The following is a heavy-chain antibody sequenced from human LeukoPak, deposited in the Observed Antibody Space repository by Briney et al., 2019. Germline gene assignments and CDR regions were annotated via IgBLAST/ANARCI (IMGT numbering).Heavy chain of an antibody. Sequence: GGSLRLSCAASGVTFSSYGMHWVRQAPGKGLEGVALISSDGNDKLYGDSVKGRFTISRDDSKSTLYLQMNSLRAEDTAVYYCTTKVTRGNSGDDYDDWGQGTLVTVSS. CDR2: ISSDGNDK. CDR1: GVTFSSYG. CDR3: TTKVTRGNSGDDYDD. V-gene: IGHV3-30*03. D-gene: IGHD5-12*01. J-gene: IGHJ4*02.